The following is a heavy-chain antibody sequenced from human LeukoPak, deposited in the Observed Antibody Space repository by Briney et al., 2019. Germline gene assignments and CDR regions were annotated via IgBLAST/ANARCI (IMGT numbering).Heavy chain of an antibody. Sequence: PGRSLRLSCTASGFTFGDYAMSWFRQAPGKGLEWVGFIRSKAYGGTTEYAASVKGRFTISRDDSKSIAYLQMNSLKTEDTAVYYCTRDPPSRYFDWLPCVGAYYYMDVWGKGTTVTVSS. D-gene: IGHD3-9*01. CDR1: GFTFGDYA. CDR2: IRSKAYGGTT. J-gene: IGHJ6*03. CDR3: TRDPPSRYFDWLPCVGAYYYMDV. V-gene: IGHV3-49*03.